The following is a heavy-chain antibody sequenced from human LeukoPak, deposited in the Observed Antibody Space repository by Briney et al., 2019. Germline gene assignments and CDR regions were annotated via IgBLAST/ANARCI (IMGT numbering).Heavy chain of an antibody. CDR1: GESFVSSY. CDR3: AVRLTTGRLGTATTWFDR. V-gene: IGHV4-34*01. J-gene: IGHJ5*02. D-gene: IGHD1-1*01. CDR2: VNQSGGS. Sequence: SETLSLTCAVYGESFVSSYWNWVRQAPGRGLEWLGEVNQSGGSDYNPALESRVAISADASKRQFSLKLISVTAADTAVYYCAVRLTTGRLGTATTWFDRWGQGTLVSVPS.